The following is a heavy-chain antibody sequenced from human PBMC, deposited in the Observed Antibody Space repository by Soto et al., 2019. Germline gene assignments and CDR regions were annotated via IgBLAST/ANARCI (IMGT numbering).Heavy chain of an antibody. CDR1: GGSFSGNH. V-gene: IGHV4-34*01. D-gene: IGHD3-22*01. CDR3: ARSPRFYYDSSGRRYYYGLDV. CDR2: IDHSGRT. Sequence: PSETLSLTCTVHGGSFSGNHWSWIRQPPGEGLEWIGEIDHSGRTNYNPSLKSRVTISVDTSKNQFSLKLRSVTAADTAVYYCARSPRFYYDSSGRRYYYGLDVWGQGTTVTVSS. J-gene: IGHJ6*02.